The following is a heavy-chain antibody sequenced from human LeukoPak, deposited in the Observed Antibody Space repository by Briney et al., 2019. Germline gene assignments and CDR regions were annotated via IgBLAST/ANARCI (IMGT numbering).Heavy chain of an antibody. CDR1: GFTFSNYW. Sequence: GGSLRLSCAASGFTFSNYWMTWVRQAPGKGLEWVANINRDGSERYYVDSVKGRFTISRDDAKSSLYLQMNSLRAEDTAVYYCARDPVPYYDRGTGYFDYWGQGTLVTVSS. CDR2: INRDGSER. J-gene: IGHJ4*02. D-gene: IGHD3-22*01. V-gene: IGHV3-7*01. CDR3: ARDPVPYYDRGTGYFDY.